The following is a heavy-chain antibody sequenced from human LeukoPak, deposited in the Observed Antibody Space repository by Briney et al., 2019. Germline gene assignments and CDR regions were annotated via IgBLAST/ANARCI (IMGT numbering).Heavy chain of an antibody. CDR3: VKGIRRNYFYGMDV. J-gene: IGHJ6*02. CDR2: IRYDGSNK. Sequence: PGGSLRLSCAASGFSFSNSDMHWVRQAPGKGLEWVAFIRYDGSNKYYEDSVKGRLTISRDHAKNTLFLRMYSLIPEDTAVYYCVKGIRRNYFYGMDVGGQGTSVTVSS. CDR1: GFSFSNSD. V-gene: IGHV3-30*02.